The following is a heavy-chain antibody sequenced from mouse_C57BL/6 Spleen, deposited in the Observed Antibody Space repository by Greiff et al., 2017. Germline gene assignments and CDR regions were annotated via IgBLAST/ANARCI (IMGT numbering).Heavy chain of an antibody. CDR1: GYTFTSYW. CDR2: IDPSDSYT. CDR3: ARGQLSDY. V-gene: IGHV1-69*01. Sequence: GAELVMPGASVKLSCKASGYTFTSYWMHWVKQRPGQGLEWIGEIDPSDSYTNYNQKFKGKSTLTVDKSSSTAYMQLSSLTSEDSAVYYCARGQLSDYWGQGTTLTVSS. J-gene: IGHJ2*01. D-gene: IGHD3-2*02.